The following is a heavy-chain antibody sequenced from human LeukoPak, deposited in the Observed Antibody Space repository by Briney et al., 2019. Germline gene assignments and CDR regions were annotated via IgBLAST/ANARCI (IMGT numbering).Heavy chain of an antibody. J-gene: IGHJ6*03. V-gene: IGHV3-48*01. D-gene: IGHD6-25*01. CDR3: ARFAAGGSYYYYMDV. CDR2: IGTSSTTI. CDR1: GFTFSSYS. Sequence: GGSLRLSCAASGFTFSSYSMNWVRQPPGKGLEWVSNIGTSSTTIYYADSVKGRFTISRDNAKNSLYLQMNSLRADDTAVYYCARFAAGGSYYYYMDVWGKGTTVTVSS.